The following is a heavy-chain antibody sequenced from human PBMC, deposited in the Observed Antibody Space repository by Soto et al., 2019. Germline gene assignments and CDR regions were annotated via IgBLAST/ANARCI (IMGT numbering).Heavy chain of an antibody. J-gene: IGHJ6*02. D-gene: IGHD6-13*01. CDR2: IYNIGST. V-gene: IGHV4-59*12. CDR3: ARGTGYSSSWYGTLMDV. CDR1: GGSISGYY. Sequence: SETLSLTCTVSGGSISGYYWSWLRQPPGKGLEWIGYIYNIGSTNYNPSLRSRVTMSIDTSQEQFSLKLSSVTAADTAVYYCARGTGYSSSWYGTLMDVWGQGTTGTVSS.